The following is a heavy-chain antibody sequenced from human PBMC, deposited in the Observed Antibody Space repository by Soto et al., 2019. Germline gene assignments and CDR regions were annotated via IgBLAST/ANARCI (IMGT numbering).Heavy chain of an antibody. Sequence: VRTLRHSCAASGFSFSSYAMRWVRQAPGKGLEWVAAMSGSDNRMYYADSLKGRFTISRDNFKNTLFLQMNSLRAEDTAIYYCAKHLYDDSGYSKSNSWGQGT. CDR1: GFSFSSYA. CDR3: AKHLYDDSGYSKSNS. V-gene: IGHV3-23*01. D-gene: IGHD3-22*01. CDR2: MSGSDNRM. J-gene: IGHJ4*02.